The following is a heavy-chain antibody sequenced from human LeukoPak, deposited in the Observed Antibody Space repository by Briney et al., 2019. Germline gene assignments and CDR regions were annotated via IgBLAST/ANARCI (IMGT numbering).Heavy chain of an antibody. CDR1: GGSVSSYY. CDR2: IYTSGST. J-gene: IGHJ6*02. CDR3: AREVRSDYYYVLDV. V-gene: IGHV4-4*07. Sequence: SETLSLTCIVSGGSVSSYYWSWIRQPAGKGLEWIGHIYTSGSTNYNPSLKSRVTMSVDTSKNRFSLKLNSVTAADTAVYFCAREVRSDYYYVLDVWGQGTTVTVSS.